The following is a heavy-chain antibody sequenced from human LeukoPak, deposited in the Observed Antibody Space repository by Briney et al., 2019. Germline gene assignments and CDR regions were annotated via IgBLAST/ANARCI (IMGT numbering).Heavy chain of an antibody. V-gene: IGHV4-61*02. CDR2: IYTSGST. CDR1: GGSISSGSYY. J-gene: IGHJ6*02. D-gene: IGHD2-15*01. CDR3: ARESVYCSGGSCYSPYYGMDV. Sequence: SQTLSLTCTVSGGSISSGSYYWSWIRQPAGKGLEWIGRIYTSGSTNYNPSLKSRVTISVDTSKNQFSLKLSSVTAADTAVYYCARESVYCSGGSCYSPYYGMDVRGQGTTVTVSS.